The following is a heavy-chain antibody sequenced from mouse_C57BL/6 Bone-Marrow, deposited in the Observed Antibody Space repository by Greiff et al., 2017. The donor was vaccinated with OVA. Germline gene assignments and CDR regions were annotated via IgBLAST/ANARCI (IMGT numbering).Heavy chain of an antibody. Sequence: VQLQQSGAELARPGASVKMSCKASGYTFTSYTMHWVKQRPGQGLEWIGYINPSSGYTKYNQKFKDKATLTADKSSSTAYMQLSSLTSEDSAVYYCARYSDGYPAWFAYWGQGTLVTVSA. CDR3: ARYSDGYPAWFAY. CDR1: GYTFTSYT. J-gene: IGHJ3*01. D-gene: IGHD2-3*01. CDR2: INPSSGYT. V-gene: IGHV1-4*01.